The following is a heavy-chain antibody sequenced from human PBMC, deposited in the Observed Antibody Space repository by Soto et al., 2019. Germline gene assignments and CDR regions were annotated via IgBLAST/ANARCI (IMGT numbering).Heavy chain of an antibody. Sequence: GGSLRLSCAASGFTFSGYAMNWVRQAPGKGLEWVSSISSSSSYIYYADSVKGRFTISRDNAENSLYLQMNSLRAEDTAVYYCARDERRCGSTSSSAFYTWGQGTLVTVSS. CDR1: GFTFSGYA. V-gene: IGHV3-21*01. J-gene: IGHJ5*02. CDR3: ARDERRCGSTSSSAFYT. CDR2: ISSSSSYI. D-gene: IGHD2-2*01.